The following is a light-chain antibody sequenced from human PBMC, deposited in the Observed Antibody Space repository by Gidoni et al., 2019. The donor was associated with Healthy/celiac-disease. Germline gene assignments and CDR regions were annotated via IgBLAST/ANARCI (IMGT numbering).Light chain of an antibody. CDR2: DAS. J-gene: IGKJ3*01. CDR3: QQYDNLPPGFT. CDR1: QDISNY. V-gene: IGKV1-33*01. Sequence: DIQMTQSPSSLSASVGDRVTITCQASQDISNYLNWYQQKPGKAPKLLIYDASNLETGVPSRCSGSGSGTDFTFTISSLQPEDIATYYCQQYDNLPPGFTFXPXTKVDIK.